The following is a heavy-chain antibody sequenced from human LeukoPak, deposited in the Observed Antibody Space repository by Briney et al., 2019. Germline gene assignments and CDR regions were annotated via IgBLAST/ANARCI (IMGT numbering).Heavy chain of an antibody. V-gene: IGHV1-24*01. J-gene: IGHJ6*03. CDR1: GYTLTELS. CDR3: ARDVRGIMSWYYYMDV. D-gene: IGHD1-14*01. CDR2: FDPEDGET. Sequence: PGASVMVSCKVSGYTLTELSMHWVRQAPGKGLEWMGGFDPEDGETIYAQKFQGRVTMTTDTSTSTAYMELRSLRSDDTAVYYCARDVRGIMSWYYYMDVWGKGTTVTVSS.